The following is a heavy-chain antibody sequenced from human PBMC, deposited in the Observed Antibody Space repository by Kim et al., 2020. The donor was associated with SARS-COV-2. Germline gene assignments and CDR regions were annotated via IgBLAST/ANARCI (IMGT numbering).Heavy chain of an antibody. J-gene: IGHJ4*02. V-gene: IGHV1-18*01. Sequence: AQKLQGRVTMTTDTSTSTAYMELRSLRSDDTAVYYCATGYSSGRYRFDYWGQGTLVTVSS. CDR3: ATGYSSGRYRFDY. D-gene: IGHD6-19*01.